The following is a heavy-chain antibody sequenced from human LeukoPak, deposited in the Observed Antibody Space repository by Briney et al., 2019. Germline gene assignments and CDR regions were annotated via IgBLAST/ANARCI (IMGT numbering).Heavy chain of an antibody. J-gene: IGHJ4*02. D-gene: IGHD6-13*01. V-gene: IGHV1-8*01. CDR1: GYTFTSYD. Sequence: VASVKVSCKASGYTFTSYDINWVRQATGQGLEWMGWMNPNSGNTGYAQKFQGRVTMTRNTSISTAYMELSSLRSEDTAVYYCARDLIKAAAGPTGGYWGQGTLVTVSS. CDR2: MNPNSGNT. CDR3: ARDLIKAAAGPTGGY.